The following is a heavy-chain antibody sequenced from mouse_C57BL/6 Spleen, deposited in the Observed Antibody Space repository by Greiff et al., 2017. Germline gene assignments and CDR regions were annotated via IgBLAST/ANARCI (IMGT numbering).Heavy chain of an antibody. CDR2: IYPGSGST. D-gene: IGHD2-5*01. Sequence: QVQLQHPGAELVKPGASVKMSCKASGYTFTSYWITWVKQRPGQGLEWIGDIYPGSGSTNYNEKFKSKATLTVDTSSSTAYMQLSSLTSEDSAVYYCARGRDSNGYYYAMDYWGQGTSVTVSS. CDR1: GYTFTSYW. V-gene: IGHV1-55*01. CDR3: ARGRDSNGYYYAMDY. J-gene: IGHJ4*01.